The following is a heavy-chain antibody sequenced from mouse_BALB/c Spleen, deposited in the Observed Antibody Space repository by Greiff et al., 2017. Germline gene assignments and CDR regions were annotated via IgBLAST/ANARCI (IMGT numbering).Heavy chain of an antibody. D-gene: IGHD2-2*01. V-gene: IGHV1-62-2*01. CDR3: ARHEDEPHGYPFAY. J-gene: IGHJ3*01. Sequence: VQLQQSGAELARPGASVKMSCKASGYTFTSYTMHWVKQRSGQGLEWIGWFYPGSGSIKYNEKFKDKATLTADKSSSTVYMELSRLTSEDSAVYFCARHEDEPHGYPFAYWGQGTLVTVSA. CDR2: FYPGSGSI. CDR1: GYTFTSYT.